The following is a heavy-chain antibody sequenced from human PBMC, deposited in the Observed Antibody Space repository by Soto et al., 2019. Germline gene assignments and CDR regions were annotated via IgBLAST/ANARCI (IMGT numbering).Heavy chain of an antibody. J-gene: IGHJ6*02. CDR2: IIPIFGTA. CDR1: GGTFSSYA. V-gene: IGHV1-69*06. CDR3: ARAGTPSAHYYYGMDV. D-gene: IGHD1-1*01. Sequence: SVKVSCKASGGTFSSYAISWVRQAPGQGLEWMGGIIPIFGTANYAQKFQGRVTITADKSTSTAYMGLSSLRSEDTAVYYCARAGTPSAHYYYGMDVWGQGTTVTVSS.